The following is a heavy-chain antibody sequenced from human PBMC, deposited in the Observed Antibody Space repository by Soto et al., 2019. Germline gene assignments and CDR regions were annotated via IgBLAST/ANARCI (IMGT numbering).Heavy chain of an antibody. V-gene: IGHV3-23*01. J-gene: IGHJ4*02. CDR1: GSTFSSYA. Sequence: GGSLRLSCAASGSTFSSYAMSWVRQAPGKGLEWVSAISGSGGSTYYADSVKGRFTISRDNSKNTLYLQMNSLRAEDTAVYYCASFDSYGEQDFDYWGQGTLVTVSS. D-gene: IGHD5-18*01. CDR3: ASFDSYGEQDFDY. CDR2: ISGSGGST.